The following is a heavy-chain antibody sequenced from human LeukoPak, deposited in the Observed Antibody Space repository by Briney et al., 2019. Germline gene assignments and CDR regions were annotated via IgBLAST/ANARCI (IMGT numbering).Heavy chain of an antibody. D-gene: IGHD1-1*01. V-gene: IGHV1-58*01. CDR1: GFTFATSA. J-gene: IGHJ4*02. Sequence: GTSGKVSCKASGFTFATSAVQWVRQARGQRLEWIGWIVVGSGNTNFAQKFQERVTITRDMSTGTAYMELSSLRSDDTAVYFCATAPNWNGPDSWGQGTLITVSS. CDR2: IVVGSGNT. CDR3: ATAPNWNGPDS.